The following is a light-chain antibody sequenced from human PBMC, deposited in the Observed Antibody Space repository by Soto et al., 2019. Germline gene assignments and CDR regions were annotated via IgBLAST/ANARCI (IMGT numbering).Light chain of an antibody. CDR1: QSVSSSY. Sequence: EIVLTQSPGTLSLSPGERATLSCRASQSVSSSYLAWYQQKPGQAPRLLIYGASNRATGIPDRFSASGSGTDFTLTISRLEPEDFAVYYCQQYGSSPPYTFGQGTMLENK. CDR3: QQYGSSPPYT. J-gene: IGKJ2*01. V-gene: IGKV3-20*01. CDR2: GAS.